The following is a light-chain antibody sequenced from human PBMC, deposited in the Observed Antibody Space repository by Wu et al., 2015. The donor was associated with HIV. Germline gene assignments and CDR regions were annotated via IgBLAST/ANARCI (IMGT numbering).Light chain of an antibody. Sequence: GEGAPSPAGPVRVLAPRYLTSVSPETWPRRPRLLIYGASTRATGIPARFSGSGSGTDFTLTISSLQPEDFAVYNFQQDYNLQLTFGGGTKVEIK. CDR3: QQDYNLQLT. V-gene: IGKV3-7*04. CDR1: RVLAPRY. J-gene: IGKJ4*01. CDR2: GAS.